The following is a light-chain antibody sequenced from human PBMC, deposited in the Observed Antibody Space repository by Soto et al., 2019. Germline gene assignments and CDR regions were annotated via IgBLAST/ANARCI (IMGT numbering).Light chain of an antibody. CDR1: QSVSSSY. J-gene: IGKJ5*01. CDR2: GAS. V-gene: IGKV3-20*01. CDR3: QQYGSSPFT. Sequence: EIVLTQSPGTLSLSPGERATLSCRASQSVSSSYLAWYQQKPGQAPRLLIYGASSMATGIPDRFSGSESGTDFTLTISRLEPEDFAVYYCQQYGSSPFTVGQETRLEIK.